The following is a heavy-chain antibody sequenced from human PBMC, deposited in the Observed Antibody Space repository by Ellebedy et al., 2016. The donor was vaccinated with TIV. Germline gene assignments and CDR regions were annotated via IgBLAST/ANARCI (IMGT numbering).Heavy chain of an antibody. V-gene: IGHV4-4*02. CDR3: ASSYDSSARGPGFDY. Sequence: SETLSLXXAVSGGSISSSNWWTWVRQPPGEGLEWIGEIYHSGSTNYNPSLKSRVTISVDKSKNQFSLKLSSVTAADTAVYYCASSYDSSARGPGFDYWGQGTLVTVSS. J-gene: IGHJ4*02. CDR1: GGSISSSNW. CDR2: IYHSGST. D-gene: IGHD3-22*01.